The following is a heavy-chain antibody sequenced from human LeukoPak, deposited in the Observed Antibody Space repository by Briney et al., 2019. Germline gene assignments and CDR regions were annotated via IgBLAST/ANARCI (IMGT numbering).Heavy chain of an antibody. D-gene: IGHD6-19*01. CDR2: ISGSGGST. Sequence: GGSLRLSCAASGFTFSSYAMSWVRQAPGKGLEWVSGISGSGGSTYYGDSVKGRLTISRDNSKATLYLQMNILGAEDTAVYYCAKVRWDNSGWYYLDSWGQGTLVTVSS. CDR1: GFTFSSYA. V-gene: IGHV3-23*01. J-gene: IGHJ4*02. CDR3: AKVRWDNSGWYYLDS.